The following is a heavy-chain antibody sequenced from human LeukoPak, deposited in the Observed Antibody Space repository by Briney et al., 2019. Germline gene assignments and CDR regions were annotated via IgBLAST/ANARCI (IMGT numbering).Heavy chain of an antibody. Sequence: GGSLRLSCAASGFTFSNYWMHWVRQGPGKGLEWVSVIYRGGSTYYADSVKGRFTISRHNSRDTMYLQMNSLRTEDTAVYYCARTLRGGKFDYWGQGTLVTVSS. J-gene: IGHJ4*02. D-gene: IGHD4-23*01. CDR3: ARTLRGGKFDY. CDR2: IYRGGST. V-gene: IGHV3-53*04. CDR1: GFTFSNYW.